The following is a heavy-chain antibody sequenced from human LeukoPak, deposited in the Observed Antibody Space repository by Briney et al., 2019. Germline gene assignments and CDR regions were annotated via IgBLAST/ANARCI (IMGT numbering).Heavy chain of an antibody. CDR2: IIPILGIA. CDR3: ARAYYDSSGYYLDY. Sequence: ASVMVSCKASGGTFSSYTISWVRQAPGQGLEWMGRIIPILGIANYAQKFQGRVTITADKSTSTAYMELSSLRSEDTAVYYCARAYYDSSGYYLDYWGQGTLVTVSS. V-gene: IGHV1-69*02. CDR1: GGTFSSYT. J-gene: IGHJ4*02. D-gene: IGHD3-22*01.